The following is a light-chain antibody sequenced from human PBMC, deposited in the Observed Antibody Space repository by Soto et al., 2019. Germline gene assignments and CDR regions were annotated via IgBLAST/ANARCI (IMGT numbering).Light chain of an antibody. CDR3: QRYNDWPLT. J-gene: IGKJ4*01. V-gene: IGKV3-15*01. CDR1: QGIGVT. Sequence: EIVMTQSPATPSVSPGEGATLSCRASQGIGVTLAWYQQKPGQNPRLLIYNAFTRATGVPARFSGSGSGTDFTLTINSLQSEDFAVYYCQRYNDWPLTFGGGTKVDIK. CDR2: NAF.